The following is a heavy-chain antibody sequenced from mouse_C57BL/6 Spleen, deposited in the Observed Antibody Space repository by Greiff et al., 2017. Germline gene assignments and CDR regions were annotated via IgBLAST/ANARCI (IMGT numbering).Heavy chain of an antibody. CDR3: ARFYYGYDEGTWYFDV. V-gene: IGHV7-3*01. D-gene: IGHD2-2*01. CDR2: IRNKANGYTT. CDR1: GFTFTDYY. J-gene: IGHJ1*03. Sequence: EVMLVESGGGLVQPGGSLSLSCAASGFTFTDYYMSWVRQPPGKALEWLGFIRNKANGYTTEYSASVKGRFTISRDNSQSILYLQMNALRAEDRATYDCARFYYGYDEGTWYFDVWGTGTTVTVSS.